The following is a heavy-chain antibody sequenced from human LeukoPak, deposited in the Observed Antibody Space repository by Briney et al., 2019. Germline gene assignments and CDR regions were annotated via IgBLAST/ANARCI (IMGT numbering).Heavy chain of an antibody. Sequence: GESLKISCKGSGYSFTSYWIGWVRQMPGKGLEWMGIIYPDDSDTKYSPSFQGQVTITADKSISTAYLQWSSLKASDTAMYYCARLAFCTNAVCFSNYYYSMDVWGRGTTVTVSS. D-gene: IGHD2-8*01. J-gene: IGHJ6*03. CDR2: IYPDDSDT. V-gene: IGHV5-51*03. CDR3: ARLAFCTNAVCFSNYYYSMDV. CDR1: GYSFTSYW.